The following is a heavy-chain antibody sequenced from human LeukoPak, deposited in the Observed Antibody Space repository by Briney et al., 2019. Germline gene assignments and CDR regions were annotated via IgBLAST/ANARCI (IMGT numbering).Heavy chain of an antibody. Sequence: GGSLRLSCAASGFTLSSYAMSWVRQAPGKGLEWVSSINSGNSNIYYADSVKGRFTISRDNAKNSLYLQMNSLRAEDTAVYYCARAGRGLRYFDWLTYDYWGQGTLVTVSS. CDR2: INSGNSNI. D-gene: IGHD3-9*01. CDR3: ARAGRGLRYFDWLTYDY. J-gene: IGHJ4*02. V-gene: IGHV3-21*01. CDR1: GFTLSSYA.